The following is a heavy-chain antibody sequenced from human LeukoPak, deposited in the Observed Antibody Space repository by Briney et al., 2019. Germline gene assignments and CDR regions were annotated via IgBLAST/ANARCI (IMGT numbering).Heavy chain of an antibody. J-gene: IGHJ5*02. Sequence: SQTLSLTCAISGDSVSANSAAWNWIRQSPSRGLEWLGRTYYRSTWYYDYSVSVKSRITINPDTSKNQFSLKLSSVTAADTAVYYCARAIDVRSDPILLLWFGETSFDPWGQGTLVTVSS. CDR3: ARAIDVRSDPILLLWFGETSFDP. CDR2: TYYRSTWYY. CDR1: GDSVSANSAA. D-gene: IGHD3-10*01. V-gene: IGHV6-1*01.